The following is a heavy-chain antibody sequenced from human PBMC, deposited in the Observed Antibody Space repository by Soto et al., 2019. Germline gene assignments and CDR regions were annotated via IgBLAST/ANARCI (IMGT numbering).Heavy chain of an antibody. D-gene: IGHD3-22*01. CDR3: ARGGPGGIDYDSSAPMFDY. CDR1: GDTFSDYY. V-gene: IGHV1-2*02. J-gene: IGHJ4*02. Sequence: ASVKVSCKASGDTFSDYYMHWVRQAPGQGLEWMGWINPNSGDTNHEQKFEGRVTMTRDTSISTAYMEMSRLRSDDTAVYYCARGGPGGIDYDSSAPMFDYWGQGTLVTVSS. CDR2: INPNSGDT.